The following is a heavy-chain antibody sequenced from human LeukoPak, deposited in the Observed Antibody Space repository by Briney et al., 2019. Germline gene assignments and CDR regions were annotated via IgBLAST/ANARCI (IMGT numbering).Heavy chain of an antibody. CDR2: INHSGST. V-gene: IGHV4-34*01. CDR3: ARAPAEGGVPAAMSSWFDP. D-gene: IGHD2-2*01. Sequence: SETLSLTRAVYGGSFSGYYWSWIRQPPGKGLEWIGEINHSGSTNYNPSLKSRVTISVDTSKNQFSLKLSSVTAADTAVYYCARAPAEGGVPAAMSSWFDPWGQGTLVTVSS. CDR1: GGSFSGYY. J-gene: IGHJ5*02.